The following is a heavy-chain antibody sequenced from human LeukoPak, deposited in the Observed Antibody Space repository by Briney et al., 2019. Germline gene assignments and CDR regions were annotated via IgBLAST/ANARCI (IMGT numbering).Heavy chain of an antibody. V-gene: IGHV1-46*01. D-gene: IGHD5-24*01. CDR2: VNPSGDST. CDR1: GYTFSNYN. CDR3: ARVRDGCNDAYDI. J-gene: IGHJ3*02. Sequence: GASVKVSCKASGYTFSNYNIHWVRQAPGQGLEWMGIVNPSGDSTNYAQNFQGRVTMTGDTSTSTVYMELSSLRSEDTAVYYCARVRDGCNDAYDIWGQGTMVTVPS.